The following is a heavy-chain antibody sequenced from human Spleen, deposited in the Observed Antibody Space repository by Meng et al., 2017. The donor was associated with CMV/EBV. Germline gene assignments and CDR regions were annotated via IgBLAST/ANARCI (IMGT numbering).Heavy chain of an antibody. D-gene: IGHD5-18*01. CDR2: INQDGSEK. CDR3: ASVVYTYGSFGFDY. J-gene: IGHJ4*02. Sequence: GGSLRLSCAASGFTSSSYWMSWVRQAPGKGLEWVANINQDGSEKYYVDSVKGRFTISRDNARNSLSLQMSSLKAEDTALYYCASVVYTYGSFGFDYWGQGTLVTVSS. V-gene: IGHV3-7*01. CDR1: GFTSSSYW.